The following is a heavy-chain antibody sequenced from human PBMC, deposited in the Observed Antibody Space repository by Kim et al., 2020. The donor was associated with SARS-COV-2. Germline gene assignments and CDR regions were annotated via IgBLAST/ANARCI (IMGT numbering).Heavy chain of an antibody. V-gene: IGHV3-48*04. D-gene: IGHD3-10*01. CDR2: ISSSSSII. CDR1: AFSFSSFD. Sequence: GGSLRLSCAASAFSFSSFDMNWVRQAPGKGLEWVSYISSSSSIIYYTDAVKGRFTISRDDAKNSLYLQMSSLRAEDTAVYYCARAGSGLERDYYYTMDVWGQGTTVTVSS. J-gene: IGHJ6*02. CDR3: ARAGSGLERDYYYTMDV.